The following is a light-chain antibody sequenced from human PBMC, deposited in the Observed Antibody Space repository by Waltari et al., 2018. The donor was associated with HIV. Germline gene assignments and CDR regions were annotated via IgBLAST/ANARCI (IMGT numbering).Light chain of an antibody. Sequence: QSFLTQPPSASGTPGRRVVISCSGNTSNAGSNPVNWYRQVPGTDPKLRMFSNNQRPSGVTDRFSGSKSGTSASLAIKGLQSEDEADYYCAARDDSLNVWVFGGGTKLTVL. V-gene: IGLV1-44*01. J-gene: IGLJ3*02. CDR2: SNN. CDR3: AARDDSLNVWV. CDR1: TSNAGSNP.